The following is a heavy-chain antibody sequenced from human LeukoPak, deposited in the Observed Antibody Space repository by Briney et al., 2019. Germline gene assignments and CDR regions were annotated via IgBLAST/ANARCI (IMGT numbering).Heavy chain of an antibody. J-gene: IGHJ5*01. CDR2: INHSGRT. CDR3: ARPYYSGTYWFDS. D-gene: IGHD1-7*01. V-gene: IGHV4-34*01. CDR1: GGSFSSYY. Sequence: PSETLSLTCAVFGGSFSSYYWSWIRQTPGKGLEWIGEINHSGRTNYNPSLKSRVTLSVDTSKNQFSLKMSSVTAADTAVYYCARPYYSGTYWFDSWGQGTLVTVFS.